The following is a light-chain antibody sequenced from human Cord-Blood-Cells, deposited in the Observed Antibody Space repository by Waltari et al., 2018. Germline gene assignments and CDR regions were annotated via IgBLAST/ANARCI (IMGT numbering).Light chain of an antibody. V-gene: IGKV3-15*01. CDR3: QQYNNWPPWT. CDR1: QGVSSN. Sequence: EIVMTQSPATLSVSPGERATLSCRASQGVSSNLAWYQQKPGQAPRLLIYGASTRPTGIPARFSGSGSGTEFTLTISSLQSEDFAVYYCQQYNNWPPWTFGQGTKVEIK. J-gene: IGKJ1*01. CDR2: GAS.